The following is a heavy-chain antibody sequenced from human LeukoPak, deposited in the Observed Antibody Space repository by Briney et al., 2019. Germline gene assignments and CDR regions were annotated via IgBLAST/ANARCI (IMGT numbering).Heavy chain of an antibody. Sequence: ASVKVSCKASGYTFTGYYMHWVRQSPGQGLEWMGCINPNSGGTNYAQKFQGRVTMTRDTSISTAYMELSRLRSDDTAVYYCARFEWGPDYGDYVRYDAFDIWGQGTMVTVSS. V-gene: IGHV1-2*02. CDR3: ARFEWGPDYGDYVRYDAFDI. J-gene: IGHJ3*02. CDR2: INPNSGGT. CDR1: GYTFTGYY. D-gene: IGHD4-17*01.